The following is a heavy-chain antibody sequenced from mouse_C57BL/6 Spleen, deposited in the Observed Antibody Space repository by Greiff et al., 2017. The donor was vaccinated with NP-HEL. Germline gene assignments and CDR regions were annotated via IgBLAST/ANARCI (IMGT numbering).Heavy chain of an antibody. D-gene: IGHD2-5*01. Sequence: VQLQQSGAELVRPGPSVKMSCKASGYTFTNYWIGWAKQRPGHGLEWIGDIYPGGGYTNYNEKFKGKATLTADKSSSTAYMQFSSLTSEDSAIYYCARYSNGYFDYWGQGTTLTVSS. V-gene: IGHV1-63*01. CDR3: ARYSNGYFDY. CDR1: GYTFTNYW. CDR2: IYPGGGYT. J-gene: IGHJ2*01.